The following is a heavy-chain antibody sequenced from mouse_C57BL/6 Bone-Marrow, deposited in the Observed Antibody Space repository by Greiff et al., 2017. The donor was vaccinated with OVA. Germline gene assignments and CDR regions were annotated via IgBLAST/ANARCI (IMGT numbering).Heavy chain of an antibody. CDR1: GFTFSSYG. V-gene: IGHV5-6*01. CDR3: ARLGIANWDY. D-gene: IGHD4-1*01. Sequence: EVKLMESGGDLVKPGGSLKLSCAASGFTFSSYGMSWVRQTPDKRLEWVATISSGGSYTYYPDSVKGRFTISRDNAKNTLYLQMSSLKSEDTAMYYCARLGIANWDYWGQGTTLTVSS. J-gene: IGHJ2*01. CDR2: ISSGGSYT.